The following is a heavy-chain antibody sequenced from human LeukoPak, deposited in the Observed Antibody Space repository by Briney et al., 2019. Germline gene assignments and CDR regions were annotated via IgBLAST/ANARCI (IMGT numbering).Heavy chain of an antibody. D-gene: IGHD2-21*02. CDR1: GYTFIDYF. CDR2: INPNSGDT. CDR3: ARVLGGGDAL. V-gene: IGHV1-2*02. J-gene: IGHJ4*02. Sequence: ASVKVSCKASGYTFIDYFMHWVRQAPGQGLEWMGWINPNSGDTNYAQTFQGRVTMTRDTSSSTAYMELSRLRSDDTAVYYCARVLGGGDALWGQGTLVTVSS.